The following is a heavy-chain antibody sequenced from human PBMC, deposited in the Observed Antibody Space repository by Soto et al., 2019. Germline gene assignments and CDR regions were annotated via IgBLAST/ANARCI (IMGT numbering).Heavy chain of an antibody. CDR2: IYTSVST. CDR3: ARDLGFGEGFDP. J-gene: IGHJ5*02. D-gene: IGHD3-10*01. Sequence: PXATLSLTFTVSEGSISSYYWNWIRQPAGKGLEWIGRIYTSVSTNYNPSLKSRVTMSVDMSKNQFSLRLSSVTAADTAVYYCARDLGFGEGFDPWGQRTLVTVSS. CDR1: EGSISSYY. V-gene: IGHV4-4*07.